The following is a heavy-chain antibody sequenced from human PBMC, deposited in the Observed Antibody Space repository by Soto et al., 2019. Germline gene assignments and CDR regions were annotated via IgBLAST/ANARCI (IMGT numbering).Heavy chain of an antibody. Sequence: GQSLKIPCAASGFTFGSYWMHWVRQAPGKGLVWVSRINSDGSSTSYADSVKGRFTISRDNAKNTLYLQVNSLRAGHTAVYYCARDGSQFFIMTARLSDYYYGMDVWGQGTTVTVSS. D-gene: IGHD2-21*02. V-gene: IGHV3-74*01. CDR3: ARDGSQFFIMTARLSDYYYGMDV. J-gene: IGHJ6*02. CDR2: INSDGSST. CDR1: GFTFGSYW.